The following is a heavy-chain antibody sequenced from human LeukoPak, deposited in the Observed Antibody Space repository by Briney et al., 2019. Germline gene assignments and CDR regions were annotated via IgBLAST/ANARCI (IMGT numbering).Heavy chain of an antibody. CDR3: AKAADQYYYSYFYYMDV. CDR1: GFTFSAYG. J-gene: IGHJ6*03. D-gene: IGHD2-2*01. Sequence: GGSLRLSCAASGFTFSAYGMHWVRQAPGKGLEWVAVISFDGSSKDYAESVRGRFTVSRDNSKNTLYLQMNSLRVEDTAVYYCAKAADQYYYSYFYYMDVWGKGTTVTVSS. CDR2: ISFDGSSK. V-gene: IGHV3-30*18.